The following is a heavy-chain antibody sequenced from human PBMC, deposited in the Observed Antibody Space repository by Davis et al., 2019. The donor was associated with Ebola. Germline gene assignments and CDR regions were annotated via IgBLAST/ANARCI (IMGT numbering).Heavy chain of an antibody. CDR3: ARGEEYCSSTSCPTNYYYMDV. J-gene: IGHJ6*03. D-gene: IGHD2-2*01. V-gene: IGHV3-21*01. CDR2: ISSGSSYI. Sequence: GESLKISCAASGFTFSSYSMNWVRQAPGKGLEWVSSISSGSSYIYYADSVKGRFTISRDNSKNTLYLQMNSLRAEDTAVYYCARGEEYCSSTSCPTNYYYMDVWGKGTTVTVSS. CDR1: GFTFSSYS.